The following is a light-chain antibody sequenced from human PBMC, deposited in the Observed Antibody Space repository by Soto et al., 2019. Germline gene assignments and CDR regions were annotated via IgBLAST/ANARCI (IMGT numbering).Light chain of an antibody. J-gene: IGLJ3*02. CDR3: ASYAGINDFWV. CDR1: SSDVGAYNY. CDR2: EVN. V-gene: IGLV2-8*01. Sequence: QSALTQPPSASGSPGQSVTISCTGTSSDVGAYNYVSWYQQHPDKAPKLMIYEVNQRPSGVPDRFSGSKSGNTASLTVSGLQAEEEADYYCASYAGINDFWVFGGGTKVTVL.